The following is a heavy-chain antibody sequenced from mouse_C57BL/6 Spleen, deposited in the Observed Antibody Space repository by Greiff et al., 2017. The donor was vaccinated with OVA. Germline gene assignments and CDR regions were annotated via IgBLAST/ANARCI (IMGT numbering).Heavy chain of an antibody. CDR1: GFTFSDYY. V-gene: IGHV5-12*01. CDR3: ARHKATVWYFDV. CDR2: ISNGGGST. D-gene: IGHD1-1*01. J-gene: IGHJ1*03. Sequence: EVKLVESGGGLVQPGGSLKLSCAASGFTFSDYYMYWVRQTPEKRLEWVAYISNGGGSTYYPDTVKGRFTISRDNAKNTLYLQMSRLKSEDTAMYYCARHKATVWYFDVWGTGTTVTVSS.